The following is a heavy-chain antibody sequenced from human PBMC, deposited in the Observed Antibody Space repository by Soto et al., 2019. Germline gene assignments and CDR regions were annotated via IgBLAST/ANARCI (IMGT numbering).Heavy chain of an antibody. V-gene: IGHV3-23*01. CDR2: FRGSGDDGTT. CDR3: AKKVNSGSGSQYFDY. D-gene: IGHD3-10*01. CDR1: GFTFSSYS. Sequence: GGSLSLSCAASGFTFSSYSMSWVRQAPGKGLEWVSGFRGSGDDGTTYYADSVKGRFTISRDNSKNMLFLQMNSLRAEDTVIYYCAKKVNSGSGSQYFDYWGQGTLVIVSS. J-gene: IGHJ4*02.